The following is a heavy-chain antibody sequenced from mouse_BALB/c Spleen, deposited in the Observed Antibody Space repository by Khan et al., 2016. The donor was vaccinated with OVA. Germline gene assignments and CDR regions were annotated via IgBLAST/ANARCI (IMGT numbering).Heavy chain of an antibody. J-gene: IGHJ2*01. V-gene: IGHV1-4*01. CDR3: ARKSTRASY. CDR2: INHSSGYT. CDR1: GYTFTSYT. D-gene: IGHD3-1*01. Sequence: QVQLQQSGAELVKPGASVKMSCKASGYTFTSYTMRRVKQRPGEGLEWIGYINHSSGYTKYNQTFKDKTTLTADKSSSTSDRYLSSQTSEDSAVYYCARKSTRASYWGQGTTLTVSS.